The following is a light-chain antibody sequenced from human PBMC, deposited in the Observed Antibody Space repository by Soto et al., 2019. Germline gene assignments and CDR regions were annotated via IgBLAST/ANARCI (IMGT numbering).Light chain of an antibody. J-gene: IGKJ1*01. CDR3: QHYNSWPRA. CDR2: GAS. V-gene: IGKV3-15*01. Sequence: EMVMTQSPATLSVSPGETATLSCRASQSVSSNLAWYQQKPGQAPRLLIYGASTRATGVPARFSGSGSGTEFTLTISSLQSEDFAVYNCQHYNSWPRAFGQGTKVESK. CDR1: QSVSSN.